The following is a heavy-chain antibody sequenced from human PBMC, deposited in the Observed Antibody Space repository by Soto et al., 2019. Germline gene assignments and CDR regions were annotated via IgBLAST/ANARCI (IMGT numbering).Heavy chain of an antibody. V-gene: IGHV4-34*01. CDR2: INHSGST. Sequence: QVQLQQWGAGLLKPSETLSLTCAVYGGSFSGYYWSWIRQPPGKGLEWIGEINHSGSTNYNPSLKRRVTISVDTSKNQFSLKLSSVTAADTAVYYCARGLGRGSRNVYWGQGTLVTVSS. D-gene: IGHD3-10*01. CDR3: ARGLGRGSRNVY. CDR1: GGSFSGYY. J-gene: IGHJ4*02.